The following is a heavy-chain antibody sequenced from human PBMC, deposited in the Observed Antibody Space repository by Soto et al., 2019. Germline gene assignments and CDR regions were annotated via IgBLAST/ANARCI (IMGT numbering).Heavy chain of an antibody. Sequence: LGESLKISCKGSGYSFTSYWISWVRQMPGKGLGWMGRIDPSDSYTNYSPSFQGHVTISADKSISTAYLQWSSLKASDTAMYYCASNSQYSSSSSYYYGMDVWGQGTTVTVSS. CDR1: GYSFTSYW. D-gene: IGHD6-6*01. CDR3: ASNSQYSSSSSYYYGMDV. J-gene: IGHJ6*02. V-gene: IGHV5-10-1*01. CDR2: IDPSDSYT.